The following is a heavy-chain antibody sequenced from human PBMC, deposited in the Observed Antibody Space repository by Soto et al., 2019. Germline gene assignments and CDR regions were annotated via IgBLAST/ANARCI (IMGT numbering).Heavy chain of an antibody. CDR3: TAVGPVASRLDF. V-gene: IGHV3-15*01. CDR2: TKSKTDGGTI. Sequence: EVQLVESGGGLVKPGGSLRLSCAASGFTFSNVWMSWVRQAPGKGLEWVGRTKSKTDGGTIDYAAPVKGRFSISRDDSKNTLDLQMNSPKTEDTAVYYCTAVGPVASRLDFWGQGTLVTVSS. CDR1: GFTFSNVW. D-gene: IGHD2-15*01. J-gene: IGHJ4*02.